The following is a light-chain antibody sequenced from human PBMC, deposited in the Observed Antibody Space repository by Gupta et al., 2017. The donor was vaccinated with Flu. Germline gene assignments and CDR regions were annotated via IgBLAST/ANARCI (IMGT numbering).Light chain of an antibody. CDR3: QQYGTSPWT. CDR2: GAT. CDR1: QTVNRNY. V-gene: IGKV3-20*01. Sequence: ELVLTQSPGTLSLSPGVSATLSFRASQTVNRNYLAWYQQKPGQAPSLLIYGATSRAAGIPDRFRGSGSGIDFSLTISRLEPEDFGVYYCQQYGTSPWTFGQGTKVEIE. J-gene: IGKJ1*01.